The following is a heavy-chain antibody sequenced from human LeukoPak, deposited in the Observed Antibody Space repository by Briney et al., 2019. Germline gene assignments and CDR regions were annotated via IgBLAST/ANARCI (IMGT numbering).Heavy chain of an antibody. CDR1: GGSISSYY. Sequence: SETLSLTCTVSGGSISSYYWSWIRQPPGKGLEWIGYIYTSGSTNYNPSLKSRATISVDTSKNQFSLKLSSVTAADTAVYYCARAELLNWFDPWGQGTLVTVSS. CDR3: ARAELLNWFDP. CDR2: IYTSGST. D-gene: IGHD1-26*01. V-gene: IGHV4-4*09. J-gene: IGHJ5*02.